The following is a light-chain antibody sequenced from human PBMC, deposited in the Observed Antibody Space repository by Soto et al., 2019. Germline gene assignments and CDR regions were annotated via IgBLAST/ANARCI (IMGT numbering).Light chain of an antibody. CDR3: QQYDNSPIT. J-gene: IGKJ5*01. CDR1: QSVSNNY. Sequence: IVLTPSPGTLSLSPADGATLYCRASQSVSNNYLAWYQQKPGQAPRLLIYGASNRATGIPDRFSGSGSGTDFTLTISRLEPEDFAVYYCQQYDNSPITFGQGTRLET. CDR2: GAS. V-gene: IGKV3-20*01.